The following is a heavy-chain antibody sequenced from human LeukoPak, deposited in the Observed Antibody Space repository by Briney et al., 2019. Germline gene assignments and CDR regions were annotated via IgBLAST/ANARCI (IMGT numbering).Heavy chain of an antibody. CDR2: IYSGGST. V-gene: IGHV3-53*01. CDR3: ARDWPSIAVAGMFDY. CDR1: GFTVSSNY. J-gene: IGHJ4*02. D-gene: IGHD6-19*01. Sequence: GGSLRLSCAASGFTVSSNYMSWVRQAPGKGLEWVSVIYSGGSTYYADSVKGRFTISRDNAKNSLYLQMNSLRAEDTAVYYCARDWPSIAVAGMFDYWGQGTLVTVSS.